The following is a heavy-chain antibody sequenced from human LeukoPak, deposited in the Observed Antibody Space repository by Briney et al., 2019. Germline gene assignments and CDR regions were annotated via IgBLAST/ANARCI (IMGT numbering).Heavy chain of an antibody. J-gene: IGHJ4*02. CDR3: ARHDLVPAAALVYY. V-gene: IGHV4-39*01. Sequence: SETLSLTCTVSGGSISSSSYYWGWIRQPPGKGLEWIGSIYYSGSTYYNPSLKSRVTISVDTSKNQFSLKLSSVTAADTAVYYCARHDLVPAAALVYYWGQGTLVAVSS. CDR1: GGSISSSSYY. D-gene: IGHD2-2*01. CDR2: IYYSGST.